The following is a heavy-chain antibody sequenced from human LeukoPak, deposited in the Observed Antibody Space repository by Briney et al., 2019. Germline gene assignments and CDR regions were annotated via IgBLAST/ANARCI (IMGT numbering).Heavy chain of an antibody. CDR2: IPGSGGNT. J-gene: IGHJ3*02. Sequence: GSLRLSCTASGFTLSNSGMSWVRQAPGKGLEWVSGIPGSGGNTYYADSVRGRFTISRDNSKNTLYLQMNSLRAEDTAVYYCAKSYSGNYNDAFGIWGQGTMVTVSS. V-gene: IGHV3-23*01. CDR3: AKSYSGNYNDAFGI. CDR1: GFTLSNSG. D-gene: IGHD1-26*01.